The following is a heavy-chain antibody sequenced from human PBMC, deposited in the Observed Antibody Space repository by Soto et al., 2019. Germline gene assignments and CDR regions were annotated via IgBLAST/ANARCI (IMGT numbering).Heavy chain of an antibody. CDR3: ARVFSDSSSFFDP. V-gene: IGHV4-31*03. CDR1: GGSISSGGSY. CDR2: IYYSGST. Sequence: SETLSLTCTVSGGSISSGGSYWSWIRQHPGKGLEWIGYIYYSGSTYYNPSLKSRVTISVDTSKNQFSLKLSSVTAADTAVYYCARVFSDSSSFFDPWGQGTLVTVSS. J-gene: IGHJ5*02. D-gene: IGHD6-13*01.